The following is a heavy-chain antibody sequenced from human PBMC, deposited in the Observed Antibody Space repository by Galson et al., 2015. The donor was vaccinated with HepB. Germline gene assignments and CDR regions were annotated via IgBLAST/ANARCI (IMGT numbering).Heavy chain of an antibody. CDR3: VANGYYTLEH. V-gene: IGHV4-34*01. D-gene: IGHD3-3*01. CDR1: VGSFSGYY. J-gene: IGHJ4*02. CDR2: ISHSGST. Sequence: ETLSLTCGVYVGSFSGYYWSWIRQPPGKGLEWIGEISHSGSTTYNPSLKSRITISVDKSKNQFSLQLTSVTAADTAVYYCVANGYYTLEHWGQGTPVTVSS.